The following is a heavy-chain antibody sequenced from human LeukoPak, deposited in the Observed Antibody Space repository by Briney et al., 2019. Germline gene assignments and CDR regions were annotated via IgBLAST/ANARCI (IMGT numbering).Heavy chain of an antibody. CDR2: INSDGSST. Sequence: GGSLRLSCAASGFTFSSYWMHWVRHAPGKGLVWVSRINSDGSSTSYADSVKGRFTISRDNAKNTLYLQMNSLRAEDTAVYYCARVSVADCFDYWGQGTLVTVSS. CDR3: ARVSVADCFDY. D-gene: IGHD6-19*01. V-gene: IGHV3-74*01. J-gene: IGHJ4*02. CDR1: GFTFSSYW.